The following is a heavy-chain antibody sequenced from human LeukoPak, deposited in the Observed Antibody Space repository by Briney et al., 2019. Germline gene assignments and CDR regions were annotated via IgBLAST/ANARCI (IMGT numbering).Heavy chain of an antibody. D-gene: IGHD6-13*01. CDR2: ISGSGGST. J-gene: IGHJ4*02. V-gene: IGHV3-23*01. Sequence: GGSLRLSCAASGFTFSSYAMSWVRQTPGKGLEWVSAISGSGGSTNYADSVKGRFTISRDNSKNTLFLQMNSLRAEDTAVYYCARGGYSSSWYHFDYWGQGTLVTVSS. CDR1: GFTFSSYA. CDR3: ARGGYSSSWYHFDY.